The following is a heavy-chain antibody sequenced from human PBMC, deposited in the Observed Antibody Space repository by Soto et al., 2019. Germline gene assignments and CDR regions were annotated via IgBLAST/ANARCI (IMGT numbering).Heavy chain of an antibody. Sequence: GGSLRLSCAASGFTFSSYGMHWVRQAPGKGLEWVAVISYDGSNKYYADSVKGRFTISRDNSKNTLYLQMNSLRAEDTAVYYCANQPNSSGYLDYWGQGTQVTVSS. V-gene: IGHV3-30*18. CDR2: ISYDGSNK. CDR1: GFTFSSYG. CDR3: ANQPNSSGYLDY. D-gene: IGHD3-22*01. J-gene: IGHJ4*02.